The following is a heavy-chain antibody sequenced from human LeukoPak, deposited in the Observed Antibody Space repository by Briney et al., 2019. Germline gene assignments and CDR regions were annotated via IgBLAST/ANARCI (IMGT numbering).Heavy chain of an antibody. CDR2: ISAYNGNT. J-gene: IGHJ4*02. Sequence: ASVKVSCKASGYTFTSYGISWARQAPGQGLEWMGWISAYNGNTNYAQKLQGRVTMTTDTSTSTAYMELRSLRSDDTAVYYCARNRLAAASTLGPSAYWGQGTLVTVSS. CDR3: ARNRLAAASTLGPSAY. V-gene: IGHV1-18*01. D-gene: IGHD6-13*01. CDR1: GYTFTSYG.